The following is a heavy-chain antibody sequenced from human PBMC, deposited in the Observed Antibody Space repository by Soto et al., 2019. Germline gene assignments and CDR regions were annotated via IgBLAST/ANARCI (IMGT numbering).Heavy chain of an antibody. CDR2: ISYDGSNK. D-gene: IGHD3-22*01. J-gene: IGHJ4*02. CDR1: GFTFSSYG. CDR3: AKEAYYYDSSGYYPFDY. V-gene: IGHV3-30*18. Sequence: QVQLVESGGGVVQPGRSLRLSCAASGFTFSSYGMHWVRQAPGKGLEWVAVISYDGSNKYYADSVKGRFTISRDNSKNTLYLQMNSLRAEDTAVYYCAKEAYYYDSSGYYPFDYWGQGTLVTVSS.